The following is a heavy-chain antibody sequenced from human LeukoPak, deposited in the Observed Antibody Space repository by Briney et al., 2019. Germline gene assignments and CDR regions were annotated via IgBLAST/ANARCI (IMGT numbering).Heavy chain of an antibody. Sequence: GGSLRLSCAASGFTFSNAWMSWVRQAPGKGLEWVSSISSSSSYIYYADSVKGRFTISRDNTKNSLYLQMNSLRAEDTAVYYCARDPHYYDSSGYYRFDYWGQGTLVTVSS. CDR1: GFTFSNAW. CDR3: ARDPHYYDSSGYYRFDY. V-gene: IGHV3-21*01. J-gene: IGHJ4*02. D-gene: IGHD3-22*01. CDR2: ISSSSSYI.